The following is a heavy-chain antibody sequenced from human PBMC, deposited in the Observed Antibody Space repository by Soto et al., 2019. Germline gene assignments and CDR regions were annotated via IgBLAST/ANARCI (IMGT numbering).Heavy chain of an antibody. J-gene: IGHJ3*02. D-gene: IGHD3-3*01. Sequence: QLHLVQSGAVVKKPGASVTVSCSASGYPVTAYYMHWVRQAPGRGLGWMGGINPVTGAGKYTQTFQGGCNQNSDAPTNGIVMGRSGFTAVDTAGFFRAGGGGVGVAGSAGFDMWGKGTLVTGSS. CDR2: INPVTGAG. V-gene: IGHV1-2*02. CDR1: GYPVTAYY. CDR3: AGGGGVGVAGSAGFDM.